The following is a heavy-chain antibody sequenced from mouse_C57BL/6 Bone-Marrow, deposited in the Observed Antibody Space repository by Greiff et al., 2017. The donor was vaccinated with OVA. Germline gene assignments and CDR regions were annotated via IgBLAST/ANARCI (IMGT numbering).Heavy chain of an antibody. V-gene: IGHV2-2*01. CDR1: GFSLTSYG. CDR3: ARYYYGSSWFAY. D-gene: IGHD1-1*01. Sequence: VQLQQSGPGLVQPSQRLSITCTVSGFSLTSYGVHWVRQSPGKGLEWLGVIWSGGSTDYNAAFISRLSISKDNSKSQVFFKMNSLQADDTAIYYCARYYYGSSWFAYWGQGTLVTVSA. J-gene: IGHJ3*01. CDR2: IWSGGST.